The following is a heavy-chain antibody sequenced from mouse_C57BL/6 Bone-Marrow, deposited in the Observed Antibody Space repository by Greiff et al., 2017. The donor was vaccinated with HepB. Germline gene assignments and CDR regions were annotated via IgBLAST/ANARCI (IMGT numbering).Heavy chain of an antibody. CDR1: GYTFTSYW. CDR3: ARWGWLLPFDY. D-gene: IGHD2-3*01. V-gene: IGHV1-69*01. Sequence: VQLQQPGAELVMPGASVKLSCKASGYTFTSYWMHWVKQRPGQGLEWIGEIDPSDSHTNYNQKFKGKSTLTVDKSSSTAYMQLSSLTSEDSAVYYCARWGWLLPFDYWGQGTTLTVSS. J-gene: IGHJ2*01. CDR2: IDPSDSHT.